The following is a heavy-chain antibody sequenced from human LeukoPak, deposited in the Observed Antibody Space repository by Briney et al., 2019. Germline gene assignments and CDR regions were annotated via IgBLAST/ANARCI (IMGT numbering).Heavy chain of an antibody. V-gene: IGHV3-23*01. CDR1: GFTFSTYA. CDR2: TSISGGSA. J-gene: IGHJ5*02. Sequence: GGSLRLSCAASGFTFSTYAMSWVRQAPGKGLEWDSGTSISGGSAYYADSVKGRFTISRDNSKNTLYLQMNRLRAQDTAVYYCAKDRDLLFAHCWFDLWGQGILVTVSS. CDR3: AKDRDLLFAHCWFDL. D-gene: IGHD3-10*01.